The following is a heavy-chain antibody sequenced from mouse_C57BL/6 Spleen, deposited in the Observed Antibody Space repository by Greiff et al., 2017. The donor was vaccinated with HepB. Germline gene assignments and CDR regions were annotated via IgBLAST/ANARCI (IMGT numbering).Heavy chain of an antibody. CDR2: ISSGGSTN. CDR1: GFTFSDYG. D-gene: IGHD1-1*01. J-gene: IGHJ4*01. V-gene: IGHV5-17*01. CDR3: ARSFLITPGVVGAYAMGY. Sequence: EVQLVESGGGLVKPGGSLKLSCAASGFTFSDYGMHWVHRSPEKGLEWVAYISSGGSTNYYADTVKGRFTISRDNAKNTLFLQMTSLRSEDTAMYYCARSFLITPGVVGAYAMGYWAQGTSATDSS.